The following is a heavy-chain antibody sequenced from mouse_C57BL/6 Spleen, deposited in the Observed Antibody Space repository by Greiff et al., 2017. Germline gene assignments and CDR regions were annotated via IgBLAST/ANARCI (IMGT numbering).Heavy chain of an antibody. CDR2: IYPGSGST. D-gene: IGHD1-1*01. V-gene: IGHV1-55*01. J-gene: IGHJ2*01. CDR1: GYTFTSYW. Sequence: QVQLQQPGAELVKPGASVKMSCKASGYTFTSYWITWVKQRPGQGLEWIGDIYPGSGSTNYNEKFKSKATLTVDTSSSTAYMQLSSLTSEDSAVYYCASGGSSYDYFDYWGQGTTLTVSS. CDR3: ASGGSSYDYFDY.